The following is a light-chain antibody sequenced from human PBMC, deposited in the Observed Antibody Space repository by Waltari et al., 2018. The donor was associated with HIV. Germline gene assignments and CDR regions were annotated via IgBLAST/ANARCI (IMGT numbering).Light chain of an antibody. V-gene: IGLV1-44*01. CDR2: SNN. Sequence: QSVLAQPPSVSGTPGQRVTISCSGTTSNIGTNVVNWYQQVPGTAPKLLISSNNQRPSGVPDRFSGFKSGTSASLAISGLQSEDEADYYCATWDDTPTGHVLFCGGTKVTVL. CDR1: TSNIGTNV. J-gene: IGLJ2*01. CDR3: ATWDDTPTGHVL.